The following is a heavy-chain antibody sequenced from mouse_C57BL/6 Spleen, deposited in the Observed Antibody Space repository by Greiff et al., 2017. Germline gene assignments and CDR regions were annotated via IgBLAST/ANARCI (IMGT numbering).Heavy chain of an antibody. CDR2: IRNKANGYTT. V-gene: IGHV7-3*01. J-gene: IGHJ2*01. CDR3: ARSWEDYFDY. CDR1: GFTFTDYY. D-gene: IGHD4-1*01. Sequence: EVQLVESGGGLVQPGGSLSLSCAASGFTFTDYYMSWVRQPPGKALEWLGFIRNKANGYTTEYSAYVKGRFTISRDNSQIILYLQMNALRAEDSATYYCARSWEDYFDYWGQGTTLSVSS.